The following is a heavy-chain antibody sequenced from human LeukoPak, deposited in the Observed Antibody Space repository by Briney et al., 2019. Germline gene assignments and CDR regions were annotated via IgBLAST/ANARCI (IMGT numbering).Heavy chain of an antibody. CDR2: IYYGGSP. Sequence: SETLSLTCTVSGVSISSYYWSWIRQPPGKGLEWIGYIYYGGSPNYNPSLKSRVTISIDTSKNQFSLKLTSVTAADTAVYYCARTIRYPYYFDYWGQGTLVIVSS. J-gene: IGHJ4*02. CDR1: GVSISSYY. D-gene: IGHD3-9*01. V-gene: IGHV4-59*01. CDR3: ARTIRYPYYFDY.